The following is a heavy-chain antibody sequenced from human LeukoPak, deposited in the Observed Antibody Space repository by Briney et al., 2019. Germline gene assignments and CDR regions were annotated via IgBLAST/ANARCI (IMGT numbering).Heavy chain of an antibody. D-gene: IGHD6-13*01. J-gene: IGHJ4*02. CDR3: AREGAGRRAYSSSPIDY. CDR1: GYTFTSYD. CDR2: MNPNSGNT. V-gene: IGHV1-8*01. Sequence: ASVKVSCKASGYTFTSYDINWVRQATGQGLEWMGWMNPNSGNTGYAQKFQGRVTMTRNTSISTAYMELSSLRSDDTAVYYCAREGAGRRAYSSSPIDYWAREPWSPSPQ.